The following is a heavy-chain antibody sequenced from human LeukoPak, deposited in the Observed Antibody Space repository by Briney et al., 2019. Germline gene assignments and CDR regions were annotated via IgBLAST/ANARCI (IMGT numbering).Heavy chain of an antibody. V-gene: IGHV5-51*01. D-gene: IGHD2-21*01. Sequence: KVSCKASGYTFTSYGISWVRQMPGKGLEWMGIIYPGDSDTRYSPSFQGQVTISADKSISTAYLQWSSLKASDTAMYYCARLFQGAGNWFDPWGQGTLVTVSS. CDR1: GYTFTSYG. CDR2: IYPGDSDT. J-gene: IGHJ5*02. CDR3: ARLFQGAGNWFDP.